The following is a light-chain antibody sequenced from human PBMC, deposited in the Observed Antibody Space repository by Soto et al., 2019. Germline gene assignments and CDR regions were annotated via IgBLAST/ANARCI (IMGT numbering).Light chain of an antibody. CDR1: QSVSTNS. V-gene: IGKV3-20*01. J-gene: IGKJ1*01. CDR2: GAS. CDR3: QQYGSSGT. Sequence: EIVLTQSPGTLSLSPGERATLSCRASQSVSTNSLAWYQQKPGQAPRLLIYGASNRATGIPDRFSGSGSGTDFTLTISRLEPEDFAVYYCQQYGSSGTFGQGTKVEIK.